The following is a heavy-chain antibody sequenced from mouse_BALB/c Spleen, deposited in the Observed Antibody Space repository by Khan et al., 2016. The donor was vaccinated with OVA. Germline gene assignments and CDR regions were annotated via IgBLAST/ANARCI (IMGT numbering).Heavy chain of an antibody. CDR2: ISYSGRT. CDR3: AMGRTY. CDR1: GYSITSDYA. V-gene: IGHV3-2*02. J-gene: IGHJ3*01. Sequence: EVQLQQSGPGLVKPSQSLSLTCTVTGYSITSDYAWNWIRQFPGNKLEWMGYISYSGRTSYNHSLKSRIPFTRDTAKIQFFLQLNSVTTCDTATYYCAMGRTYWGQGTLVTVSA. D-gene: IGHD4-1*01.